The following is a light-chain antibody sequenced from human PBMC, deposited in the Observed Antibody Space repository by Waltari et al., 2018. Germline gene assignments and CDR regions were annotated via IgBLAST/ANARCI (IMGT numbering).Light chain of an antibody. CDR3: QSYDTSLRAV. Sequence: HSVLTQPPSVYGAPGQRITIPCPGSSSNFGAAYDVLCYRKLPGTAPKLLIYGNDKRPSGVPDRFSGSKSGTSASLGITGLQAEDEADYYCQSYDTSLRAVFGGGTKVIVL. CDR2: GND. V-gene: IGLV1-40*01. CDR1: SSNFGAAYD. J-gene: IGLJ2*01.